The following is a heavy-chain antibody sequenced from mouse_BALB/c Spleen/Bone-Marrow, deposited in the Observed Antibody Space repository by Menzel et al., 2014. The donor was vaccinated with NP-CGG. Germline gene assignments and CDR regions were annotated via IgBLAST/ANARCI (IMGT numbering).Heavy chain of an antibody. V-gene: IGHV1-54*01. CDR1: GYAFTNYL. Sequence: QVQLKESGAELVRPGTSVKVSCKASGYAFTNYLIEWVKQRPGQXLEWIGVINPGSDATDYSEKFKGKATLTADKSSSTAYMQLSSLTSDDSAVYFCERCLTGTSAMDYWGQGTSVTVSS. CDR2: INPGSDAT. J-gene: IGHJ4*01. CDR3: ERCLTGTSAMDY. D-gene: IGHD4-1*01.